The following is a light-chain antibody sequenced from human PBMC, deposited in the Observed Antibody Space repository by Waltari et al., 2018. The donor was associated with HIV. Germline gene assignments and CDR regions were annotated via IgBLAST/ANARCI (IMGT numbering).Light chain of an antibody. CDR2: RNY. Sequence: QSVLTQPPSASGTPGQRVTVSCSGSRSNIGSNYVYWYQQLPGTAPKLLIYRNYKRPSGVPARFSGSKSGTSASLAISGLRSEDEADYYCAAWDGSLSNYVFGTGTKVTVL. CDR1: RSNIGSNY. V-gene: IGLV1-47*01. J-gene: IGLJ1*01. CDR3: AAWDGSLSNYV.